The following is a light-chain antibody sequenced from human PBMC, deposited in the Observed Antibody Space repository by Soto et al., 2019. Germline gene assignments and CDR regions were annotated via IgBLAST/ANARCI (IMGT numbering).Light chain of an antibody. CDR2: GAS. Sequence: ETVMTQSPATLSVSPGGRATLSCRASQSISDTLAWYQQKPGQAPRLLIYGASNRATGIPDRFSGSGSGTDFTLTISRLEPEDFAVYWCQQYDSSPRTFGQGTKVDIK. J-gene: IGKJ1*01. V-gene: IGKV3-20*01. CDR1: QSISDT. CDR3: QQYDSSPRT.